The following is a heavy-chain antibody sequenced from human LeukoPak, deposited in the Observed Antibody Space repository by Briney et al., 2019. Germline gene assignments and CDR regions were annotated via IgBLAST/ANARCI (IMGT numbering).Heavy chain of an antibody. CDR1: GGSISSSSYY. D-gene: IGHD6-6*01. Sequence: SETLSLTCTVSGGSISSSSYYWGWIRQPPGKGLEWIGSIYYSGSTYYNPSLKSRVTISVDTSKNQFSLKLSSVTAADTAVYYCARERDKYSSSSIADYWGQGTLVTVSS. J-gene: IGHJ4*02. V-gene: IGHV4-39*07. CDR2: IYYSGST. CDR3: ARERDKYSSSSIADY.